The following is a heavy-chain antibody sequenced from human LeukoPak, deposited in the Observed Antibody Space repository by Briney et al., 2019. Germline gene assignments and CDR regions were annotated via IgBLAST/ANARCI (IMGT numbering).Heavy chain of an antibody. CDR1: GFTFSSYG. D-gene: IGHD6-19*01. J-gene: IGHJ3*02. Sequence: PGRSLRLSCAASGFTFSSYGMHWVRQAPGKGLEWVAVISYDGSNKYYADSVKGRFTISRDNSKNTLYLQMNSLRAEDTAVYYCAKDEVLGIAVAKGAFDIWGQGTMVTVSS. V-gene: IGHV3-30*18. CDR3: AKDEVLGIAVAKGAFDI. CDR2: ISYDGSNK.